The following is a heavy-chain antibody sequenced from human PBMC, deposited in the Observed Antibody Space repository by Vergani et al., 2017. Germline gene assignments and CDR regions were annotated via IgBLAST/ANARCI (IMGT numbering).Heavy chain of an antibody. Sequence: QVQLVESGGGVVQPGRSLRLSCAASGFTFSSYGMHWVRQAPGKGLEWVAVISYDGSNKYYADSVKGRFTISRDNSKNTLYLQMNSLRAEDTAVYYCARDVGDYYYYYMDVWGKGTTVTVSS. CDR1: GFTFSSYG. J-gene: IGHJ6*03. CDR3: ARDVGDYYYYYMDV. CDR2: ISYDGSNK. V-gene: IGHV3-30*03.